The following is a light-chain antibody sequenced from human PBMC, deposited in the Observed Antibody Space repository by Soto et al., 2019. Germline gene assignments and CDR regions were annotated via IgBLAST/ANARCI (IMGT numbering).Light chain of an antibody. CDR3: QKYDAAPWT. V-gene: IGKV1-27*01. Sequence: DIPMTQSPSSLSASVGDRVTMTCRASQDITTYLAWYQQKPGKVPKLLIYAASTLQSGVPSRFTGSGSGTDFTLTISSLQSEDVATYYCQKYDAAPWTFGQGTKVEMK. CDR1: QDITTY. CDR2: AAS. J-gene: IGKJ1*01.